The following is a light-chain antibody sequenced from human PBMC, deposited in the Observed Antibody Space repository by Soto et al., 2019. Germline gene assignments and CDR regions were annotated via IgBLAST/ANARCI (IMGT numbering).Light chain of an antibody. V-gene: IGKV3-15*01. CDR2: GAS. J-gene: IGKJ1*01. Sequence: EIVMTQSPVTLSVSPGERATLSCRASQSVTSNLAWYQQKPGQAPRLLIYGASTGATGIPARFSGSGSGTEFTLTISSLQSEDFAVYYCQQYNNWPPAFGQGTKV. CDR1: QSVTSN. CDR3: QQYNNWPPA.